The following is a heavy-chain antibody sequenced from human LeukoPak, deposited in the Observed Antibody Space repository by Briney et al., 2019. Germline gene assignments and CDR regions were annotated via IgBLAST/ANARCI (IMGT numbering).Heavy chain of an antibody. J-gene: IGHJ4*02. V-gene: IGHV3-30*02. CDR1: GFTVSSNY. CDR2: IRYDGSNK. Sequence: PGGSLRLSCAASGFTVSSNYMSWVRQAPGKGLEWVAFIRYDGSNKYYADSVKGRFTISRDNSKNTLYPQMNSLRAEDTAVYYCAKDLYGSGSYSFDYWGQGTLVTVSS. D-gene: IGHD3-10*01. CDR3: AKDLYGSGSYSFDY.